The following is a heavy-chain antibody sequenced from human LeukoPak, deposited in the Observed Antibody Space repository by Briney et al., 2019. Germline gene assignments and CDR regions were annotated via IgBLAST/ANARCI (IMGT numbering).Heavy chain of an antibody. J-gene: IGHJ6*03. V-gene: IGHV3-30*02. CDR1: GFTLSSYG. D-gene: IGHD3-22*01. CDR3: AKDPERYYYDSSGYYKGDYYYYMDV. Sequence: GGSLRLSCAASGFTLSSYGMHWVRQAPGKGLEWVAFIRYDGSNKYYADSVKGRFTISRDNSKNTLYLQMNSLRAEDTAVYYCAKDPERYYYDSSGYYKGDYYYYMDVWGEGTTVTVSS. CDR2: IRYDGSNK.